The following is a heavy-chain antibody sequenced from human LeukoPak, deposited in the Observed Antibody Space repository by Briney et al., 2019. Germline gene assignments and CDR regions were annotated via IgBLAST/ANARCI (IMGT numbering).Heavy chain of an antibody. Sequence: PGGSLRLSCAASGFTFSSYSMNWVRQAPGKGLEWVSSISSSSSYIYYADSVKGRFTISRDNAKNSLYLQMNSLRAEDTAVYYCARGIADYYYYMDVWGKGTTVTVSS. J-gene: IGHJ6*03. CDR2: ISSSSSYI. CDR3: ARGIADYYYYMDV. CDR1: GFTFSSYS. V-gene: IGHV3-21*01. D-gene: IGHD2-15*01.